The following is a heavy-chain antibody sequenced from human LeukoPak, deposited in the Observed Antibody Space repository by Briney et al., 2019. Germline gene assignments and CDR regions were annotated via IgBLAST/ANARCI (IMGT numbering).Heavy chain of an antibody. V-gene: IGHV4-4*07. D-gene: IGHD2-15*01. CDR2: VYTSGSP. CDR1: GASINTYY. J-gene: IGHJ3*01. Sequence: SETLSLTCNVSGASINTYYWSWIRQSAGGGLEFIGRVYTSGSPDYNPSLKSRVIMSADTSKNQFSLKLRSVTAADTALYYCARVGGPVPAALEDAFDLWGQGILVTVSS. CDR3: ARVGGPVPAALEDAFDL.